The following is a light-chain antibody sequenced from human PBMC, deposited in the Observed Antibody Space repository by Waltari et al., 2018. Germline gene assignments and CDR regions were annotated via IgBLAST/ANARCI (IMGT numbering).Light chain of an antibody. J-gene: IGKJ2*01. CDR2: WAS. Sequence: DIVMTQSPDSLAVSLGARATINCKSSQSVLYSSNKKNYLARCQQKPGQPPRLLIYWASTRESGVPDRFSGSGSGEDFTLTISSLQAEDVAVYYCQQYYSTPYTFGQGTKLEI. CDR1: QSVLYSSNKKNY. V-gene: IGKV4-1*01. CDR3: QQYYSTPYT.